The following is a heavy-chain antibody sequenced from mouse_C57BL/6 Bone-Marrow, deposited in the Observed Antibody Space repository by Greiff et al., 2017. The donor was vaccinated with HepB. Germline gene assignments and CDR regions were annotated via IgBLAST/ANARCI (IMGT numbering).Heavy chain of an antibody. D-gene: IGHD1-1*02. CDR1: GFTFSDYG. CDR3: ARQGGVGAMDY. Sequence: EVKLMESGGGLVQPGGSLKLSCAASGFTFSDYGMAWVRQAPRKGPEWVAFISNLAYSIYYADTVTGRFTISRENAKNTLYLEMSSLRSEDTAMYYCARQGGVGAMDYWGQGTSVTVSS. V-gene: IGHV5-15*01. J-gene: IGHJ4*01. CDR2: ISNLAYSI.